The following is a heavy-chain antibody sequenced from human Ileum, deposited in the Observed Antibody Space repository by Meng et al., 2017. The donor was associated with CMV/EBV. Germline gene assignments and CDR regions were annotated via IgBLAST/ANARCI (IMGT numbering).Heavy chain of an antibody. CDR1: GFTFSSYS. J-gene: IGHJ6*02. D-gene: IGHD2-15*01. V-gene: IGHV3-21*01. CDR3: ARGTYSRMYV. CDR2: ISSSSSFI. Sequence: GESLKISCAASGFTFSSYSMNWVRQAPGKGLEWVSSISSSSSFIYYSDSVKGRFTISRDNANNSLYLQMNSLRAEDTAMYYCARGTYSRMYVWGQGTTVTVSS.